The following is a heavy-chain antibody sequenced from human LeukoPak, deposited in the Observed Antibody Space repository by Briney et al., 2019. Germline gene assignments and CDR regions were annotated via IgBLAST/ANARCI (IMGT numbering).Heavy chain of an antibody. J-gene: IGHJ4*02. Sequence: GGSLRLSCAASGFTFSNYAMNWVRQAPGRGLEWVSAISGSGGSTYYADSVKGRFTISRDNSKNTLYLQMNSLRAEDTAVYYCAKDLAGSGSYSFDYWGQGTLVSVSS. CDR1: GFTFSNYA. CDR2: ISGSGGST. D-gene: IGHD1-26*01. V-gene: IGHV3-23*01. CDR3: AKDLAGSGSYSFDY.